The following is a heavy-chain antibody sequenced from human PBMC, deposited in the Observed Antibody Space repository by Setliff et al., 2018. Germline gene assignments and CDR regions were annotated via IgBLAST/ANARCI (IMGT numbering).Heavy chain of an antibody. J-gene: IGHJ5*02. V-gene: IGHV4-31*11. D-gene: IGHD1-7*01. Sequence: SETLSLTCAVSGGSISSGGYYWSWIRQHPGKGLEWIGYIYYSGSTYYNPSLKSRVTISVDTSKNQFSLKLSSVTAADTAVYYCARDFGTGTTFDPWGQGTLVTVSS. CDR2: IYYSGST. CDR1: GGSISSGGYY. CDR3: ARDFGTGTTFDP.